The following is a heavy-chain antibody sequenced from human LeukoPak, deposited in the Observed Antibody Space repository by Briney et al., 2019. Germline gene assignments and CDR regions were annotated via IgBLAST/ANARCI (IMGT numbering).Heavy chain of an antibody. CDR3: VRLYLPATRFDY. Sequence: SEPLSLTCTVPVGPISSYYWSWIRQPPGKGLEWIGYIYYSGSTNYNPPPKSRVTISVDTSKNQISPQLTSVTGPHPALQCSVRLYLPATRFDYWGQGNLVPVSS. CDR2: IYYSGST. V-gene: IGHV4-59*08. D-gene: IGHD5-24*01. CDR1: VGPISSYY. J-gene: IGHJ4*02.